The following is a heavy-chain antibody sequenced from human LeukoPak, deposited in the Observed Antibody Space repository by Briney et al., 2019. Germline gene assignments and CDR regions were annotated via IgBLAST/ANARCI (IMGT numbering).Heavy chain of an antibody. V-gene: IGHV3-33*01. Sequence: PGGSLRLSCAASGFTFSSYGMHWVRQAPGKGLEWVAVIWYDGSNKYYADSVKGRFTISRDNSKNTLYLQMNSLRAEDTAVYYCARTLSAAVYYYGMDVWGQGTTVTVSS. J-gene: IGHJ6*02. CDR2: IWYDGSNK. CDR3: ARTLSAAVYYYGMDV. D-gene: IGHD3-10*01. CDR1: GFTFSSYG.